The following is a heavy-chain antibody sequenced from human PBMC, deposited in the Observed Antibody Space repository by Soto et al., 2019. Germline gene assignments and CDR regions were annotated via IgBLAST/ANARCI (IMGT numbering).Heavy chain of an antibody. CDR3: ARGRYSSSPVWFDY. D-gene: IGHD6-13*01. J-gene: IGHJ4*02. CDR2: INHSGST. V-gene: IGHV4-34*01. CDR1: GESFSGYY. Sequence: QVQLQQWGAGLLKPSETLSLTCAVYGESFSGYYWSWIRQPPGKGLEWIGEINHSGSTKYNPSLKSRDTISVDTSKKQFSLKLSSVTAADTAVYYCARGRYSSSPVWFDYWGQGTLVAVSS.